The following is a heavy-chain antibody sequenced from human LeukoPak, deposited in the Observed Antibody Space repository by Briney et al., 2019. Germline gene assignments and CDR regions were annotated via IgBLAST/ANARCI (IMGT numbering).Heavy chain of an antibody. V-gene: IGHV5-51*01. D-gene: IGHD3-22*01. CDR1: GYTFTSYW. CDR3: AREPDSSGYSFDH. CDR2: IYPGDSDT. Sequence: GESLKISCKGSGYTFTSYWIGWVRRMPGKGLEWMGIIYPGDSDTRYSPSFQGQVTISADKSISTAYLQWSSLKASDTAMYYCAREPDSSGYSFDHWGQGTLVTVSS. J-gene: IGHJ4*02.